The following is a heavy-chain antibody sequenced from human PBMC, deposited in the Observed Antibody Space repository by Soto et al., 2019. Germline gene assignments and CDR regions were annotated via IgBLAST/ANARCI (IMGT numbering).Heavy chain of an antibody. CDR3: ARDRSSSWYNGTFYFDS. CDR1: GGTFSTYD. D-gene: IGHD2-2*01. V-gene: IGHV1-69*06. Sequence: QVQLVQSGAELRRPGSSVKVSCTASGGTFSTYDISWVRQAPGQGLEWMGGIIPAFDATKFAQKFQGRLTITADTSTGTVYMELSSLSAEDTAVYYCARDRSSSWYNGTFYFDSWGQGTLVTVSS. CDR2: IIPAFDAT. J-gene: IGHJ4*02.